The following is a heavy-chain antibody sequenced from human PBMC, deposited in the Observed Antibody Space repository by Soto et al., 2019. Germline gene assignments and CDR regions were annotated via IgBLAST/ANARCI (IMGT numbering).Heavy chain of an antibody. CDR2: INPNSGGT. V-gene: IGHV1-2*02. J-gene: IGHJ6*02. D-gene: IGHD2-15*01. CDR3: ARAYCSGGSCREYYRMDV. Sequence: ASVNVSCKASGYTFTGYYMHWVRQAPGQGLEWMGWINPNSGGTNHAQKFQGRVTMTRDTSRSTAYTELSSRRSDDTAAYYSARAYCSGGSCREYYRMDVWGQGITVTVSS. CDR1: GYTFTGYY.